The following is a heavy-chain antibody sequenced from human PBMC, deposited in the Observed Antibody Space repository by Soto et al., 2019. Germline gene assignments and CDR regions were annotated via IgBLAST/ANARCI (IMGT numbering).Heavy chain of an antibody. J-gene: IGHJ4*02. D-gene: IGHD3-22*01. CDR3: ARVPAASDRTAFYYVSKFFYFDY. CDR1: GFRRRSSS. CDR2: ISSSSSYI. Sequence: VKLSCVDFGFRRRSSSMNWVRQAPGKGLQWVSSISSSSSYIFYADSVKGRFTISRDNAKNSLYLQMNSLRAEDTAVYYCARVPAASDRTAFYYVSKFFYFDYWGRGTQVTVSS. V-gene: IGHV3-21*01.